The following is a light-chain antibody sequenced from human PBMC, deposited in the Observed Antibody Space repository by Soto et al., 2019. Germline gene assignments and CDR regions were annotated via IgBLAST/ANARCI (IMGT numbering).Light chain of an antibody. CDR2: GAS. J-gene: IGKJ5*01. CDR3: QQSGA. V-gene: IGKV3-20*01. CDR1: QSVSSSY. Sequence: EIVLTQSPGTLSLSPGERATLSCRASQSVSSSYLAWYQQKPGQAPRLLIYGASSRATGIPDRFSGSGSGTDFTLTISRLEPEDFAVYYCQQSGAFGQGTRLEMK.